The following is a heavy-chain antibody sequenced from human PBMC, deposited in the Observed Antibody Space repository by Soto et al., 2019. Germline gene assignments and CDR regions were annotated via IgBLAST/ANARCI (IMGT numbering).Heavy chain of an antibody. CDR1: GGSFSGYY. V-gene: IGHV4-34*01. CDR3: ARGRTQPHLDY. CDR2: INHSGST. Sequence: QVQLQQWGAGLLKPSETLSLTCAVYGGSFSGYYWSWIRQPPGKGLEWIGEINHSGSTNYNPSLKSRVTISVDTSKNQFSLKLSSVTAADTAVYYCARGRTQPHLDYWGQGTLVTVSS. D-gene: IGHD6-13*01. J-gene: IGHJ4*02.